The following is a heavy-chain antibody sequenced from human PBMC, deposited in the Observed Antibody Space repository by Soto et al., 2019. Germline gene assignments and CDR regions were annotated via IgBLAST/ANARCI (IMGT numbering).Heavy chain of an antibody. CDR2: IYPFDSDT. CDR3: ARLGAAPVGYYLDY. Sequence: VESLKISCKGSGYSFTSYWIGWVRQIPWKGLEWMGIIYPFDSDTRYSPSFQGQVTISADKSISTAYLQWSSLKASDTAMYYCARLGAAPVGYYLDYWGQGTLVTVSS. CDR1: GYSFTSYW. D-gene: IGHD6-13*01. J-gene: IGHJ4*02. V-gene: IGHV5-51*01.